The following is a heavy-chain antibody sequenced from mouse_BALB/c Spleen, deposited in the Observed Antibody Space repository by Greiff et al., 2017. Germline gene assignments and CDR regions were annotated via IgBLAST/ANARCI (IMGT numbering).Heavy chain of an antibody. J-gene: IGHJ3*01. CDR2: IWAGGST. CDR3: ARDLYGNYGGFAY. D-gene: IGHD2-1*01. CDR1: GFSLTSYG. V-gene: IGHV2-9*02. Sequence: VQRVESGPGLVAPSQSLSITCTVSGFSLTSYGVHWVRQPPGKGLEWLGVIWAGGSTNYNSALMSRLSISKDNSKSQVFLKMNSLQTDDTAMYYCARDLYGNYGGFAYWGQGTLVTVSA.